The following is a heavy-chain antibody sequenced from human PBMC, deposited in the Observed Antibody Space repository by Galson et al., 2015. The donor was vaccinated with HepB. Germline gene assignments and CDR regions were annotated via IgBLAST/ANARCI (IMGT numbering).Heavy chain of an antibody. CDR2: ISSSSSYT. Sequence: SLRLSCAASGFTFSDYYMSWIRQAPGKGLEWVSYISSSSSYTNYADSVKGRFTISRDNAKNSLYLQMNSLRAEDTAVYYCARGYYDFLYYGMDVWGQGTTVTVSS. J-gene: IGHJ6*02. V-gene: IGHV3-11*06. D-gene: IGHD3-3*01. CDR1: GFTFSDYY. CDR3: ARGYYDFLYYGMDV.